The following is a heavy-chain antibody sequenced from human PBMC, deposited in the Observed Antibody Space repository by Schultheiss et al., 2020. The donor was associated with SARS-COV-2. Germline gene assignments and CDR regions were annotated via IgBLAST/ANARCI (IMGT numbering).Heavy chain of an antibody. CDR3: AYSRYSGYNYQSYYFDN. J-gene: IGHJ4*02. CDR2: ISSTGTYI. V-gene: IGHV3-21*01. D-gene: IGHD5-12*01. Sequence: GESLKISCAASGFTFSSFSMNWVRQAPGKGLEWVSSISSTGTYIYYADSLRGRFTVSRDNAKNSLYLQMNSLRAEDTAVYYCAYSRYSGYNYQSYYFDNWGLGTLVTVSS. CDR1: GFTFSSFS.